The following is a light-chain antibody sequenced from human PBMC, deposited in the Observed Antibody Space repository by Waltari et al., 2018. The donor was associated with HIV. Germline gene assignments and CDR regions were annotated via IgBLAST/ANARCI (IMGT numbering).Light chain of an antibody. CDR3: HQYASFSET. J-gene: IGKJ1*01. V-gene: IGKV1-5*03. CDR2: QAS. Sequence: DIRLTQSPSTLSASAGDRVAITCRAGQNVGAFLAWYQQKPGKPPKLLIYQASILEGGVPSRFSGSVSGSDFTLTINGLQSDDFATYYCHQYASFSETFGQGTKVEL. CDR1: QNVGAF.